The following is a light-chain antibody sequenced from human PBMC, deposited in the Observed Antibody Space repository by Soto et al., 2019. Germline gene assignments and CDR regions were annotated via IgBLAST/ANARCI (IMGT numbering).Light chain of an antibody. Sequence: QSALTQPASVSGSPGQSITISCTGTSSDVGGYYYVSWYQHHPGKAPKLMIYEVSNRPSGVSNRFSGSKSGNTASLTISGLQAEDEADYYCSSYTSSSTHVVFGGGTQLTVL. V-gene: IGLV2-14*01. CDR1: SSDVGGYYY. CDR2: EVS. CDR3: SSYTSSSTHVV. J-gene: IGLJ2*01.